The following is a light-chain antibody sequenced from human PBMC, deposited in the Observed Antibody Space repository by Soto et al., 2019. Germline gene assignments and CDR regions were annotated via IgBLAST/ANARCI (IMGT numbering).Light chain of an antibody. CDR3: QSYDSSLSGSQVV. J-gene: IGLJ2*01. V-gene: IGLV1-40*01. CDR1: NSNIGAGYD. CDR2: RNS. Sequence: QAVVTQPPSVSGAPGQRVTISCTGSNSNIGAGYDVNWYQQLPGTAPKLLMYRNSNRPSGVPDRFSGSKSGTSASLSITGLHAEDEADYYCQSYDSSLSGSQVVFGGGTKLTVL.